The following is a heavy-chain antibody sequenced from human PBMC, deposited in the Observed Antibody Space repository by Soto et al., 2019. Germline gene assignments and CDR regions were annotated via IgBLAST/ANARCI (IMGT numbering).Heavy chain of an antibody. CDR1: GYTFTRYG. V-gene: IGHV1-18*01. Sequence: ASVKVSCKASGYTFTRYGISWVRQAPGQGLEWMGWISGYNGDTNYAQKFQGRVSMTLDTSTGTAYMELRSLTSDDTAIYYCAKNGQPPYYYYGLDVWGQGTRVTVSS. D-gene: IGHD2-8*01. CDR2: ISGYNGDT. J-gene: IGHJ6*02. CDR3: AKNGQPPYYYYGLDV.